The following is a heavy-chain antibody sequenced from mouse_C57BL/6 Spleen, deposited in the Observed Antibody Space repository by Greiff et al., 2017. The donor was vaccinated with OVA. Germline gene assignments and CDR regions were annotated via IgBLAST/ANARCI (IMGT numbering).Heavy chain of an antibody. CDR2: ISSGSSTI. V-gene: IGHV5-17*01. D-gene: IGHD2-4*01. J-gene: IGHJ3*01. CDR3: ASIYYDYDWGFAY. Sequence: EVKLVESGGGLVKPGGSLKLSCAASGFTFSDYGMHWVRQAPEKGLEWVAYISSGSSTIYYADTVKGRFTISRDNAKNTLFLQMTSLRSEDTAMYYGASIYYDYDWGFAYWGQGTLVTVSA. CDR1: GFTFSDYG.